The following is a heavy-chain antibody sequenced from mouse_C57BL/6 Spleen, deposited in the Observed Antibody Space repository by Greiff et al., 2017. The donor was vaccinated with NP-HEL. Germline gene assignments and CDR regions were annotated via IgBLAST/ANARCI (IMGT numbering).Heavy chain of an antibody. D-gene: IGHD1-1*01. CDR2: IYPGDGDT. J-gene: IGHJ1*03. V-gene: IGHV1-80*01. CDR1: GYAFSSYW. Sequence: VQLQESGAELVKPGASVKISCKASGYAFSSYWMNWVKQRPGKGLEWIGQIYPGDGDTNYNGKFKGKATLTADTSSSTAYMQLSSLTSEDSAVYLCARRRITTVVATDWYFDVWGTGTTVTVSS. CDR3: ARRRITTVVATDWYFDV.